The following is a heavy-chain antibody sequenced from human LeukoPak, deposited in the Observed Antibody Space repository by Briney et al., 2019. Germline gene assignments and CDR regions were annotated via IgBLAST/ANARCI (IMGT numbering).Heavy chain of an antibody. J-gene: IGHJ4*02. V-gene: IGHV3-23*01. CDR3: AKDHGTAVAGFYY. D-gene: IGHD6-19*01. CDR1: GFSLSTYG. Sequence: GASLRLSCAASGFSLSTYGVSWVRQPPGKGLEWVSGITCTGGSTYYADSVKGRFTVSRDTSKNTLYLQMNSLRAEGTAIYYCAKDHGTAVAGFYYWGQGTLVTVSS. CDR2: ITCTGGST.